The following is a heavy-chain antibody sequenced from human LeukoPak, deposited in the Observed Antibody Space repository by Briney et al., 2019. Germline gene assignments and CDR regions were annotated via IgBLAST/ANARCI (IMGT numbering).Heavy chain of an antibody. J-gene: IGHJ4*02. CDR1: GYTFTSNY. CDR3: ARDQEGFDY. Sequence: ASVKVSCKASGYTFTSNYIHWVRQAPGQGLEWMGMIYPKDGSTSYAQKFQGRVTVTRDTSTGTVHMELSGLRSEDTAVYYCARDQEGFDYWGQGTLVTVSS. V-gene: IGHV1-46*01. CDR2: IYPKDGST.